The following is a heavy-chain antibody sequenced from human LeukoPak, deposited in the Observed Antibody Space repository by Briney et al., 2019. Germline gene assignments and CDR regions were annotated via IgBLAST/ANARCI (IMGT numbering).Heavy chain of an antibody. J-gene: IGHJ4*02. Sequence: GESLKISCKGSGYSFTSYWIGWVRQKPGKGLEWMGVIYPGDSDTTYSPSFQGQVTISAGKSITTAYLQWSSLKASDTAMYYCVRSPPCFHYDTCGHFDYWGQGTLVTVSS. D-gene: IGHD3-22*01. CDR3: VRSPPCFHYDTCGHFDY. CDR2: IYPGDSDT. V-gene: IGHV5-51*01. CDR1: GYSFTSYW.